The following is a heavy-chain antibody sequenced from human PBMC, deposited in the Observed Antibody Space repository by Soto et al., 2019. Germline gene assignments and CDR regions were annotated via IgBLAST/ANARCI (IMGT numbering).Heavy chain of an antibody. D-gene: IGHD6-13*01. CDR3: ARGGSSWRRGWFDP. V-gene: IGHV4-34*01. Sequence: RSLTCAVYGGSFSGYYWSWIRQPPGKGLEWIGEINHSGSTNYNPSLKSRVTISVDTSKNQFSLKLSSVTAADTAVYYCARGGSSWRRGWFDPWGQGTLVTVSS. CDR2: INHSGST. J-gene: IGHJ5*02. CDR1: GGSFSGYY.